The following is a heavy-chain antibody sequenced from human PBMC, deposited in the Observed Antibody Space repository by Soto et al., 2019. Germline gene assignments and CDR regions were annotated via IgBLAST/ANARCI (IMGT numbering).Heavy chain of an antibody. J-gene: IGHJ6*01. CDR2: INHSGST. Sequence: SETLSLTCAVYGGSFSGYYWTWIRQPPGTGLEWIGEINHSGSTNYNPSLKSRVTISVDTSKNQFSLKLSSVTAADTAVYYCARHNYDSSGYSHYYYGMDVWGQGTTVTVSS. CDR3: ARHNYDSSGYSHYYYGMDV. D-gene: IGHD3-22*01. CDR1: GGSFSGYY. V-gene: IGHV4-34*01.